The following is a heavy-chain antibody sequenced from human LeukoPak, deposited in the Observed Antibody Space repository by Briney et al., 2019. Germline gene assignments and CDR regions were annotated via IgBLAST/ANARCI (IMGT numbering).Heavy chain of an antibody. V-gene: IGHV4-59*08. CDR1: GGSISSYY. J-gene: IGHJ4*02. Sequence: PSETLSLTCTVSGGSISSYYWSWIRQPPGKGLEWIGYIYYSGSTNYNPSLKSRVTISVDTSKNQFSLKLSSVTAADTAVYYCARQGGCKSPCDYWGQGTLVTVSS. D-gene: IGHD2-8*01. CDR2: IYYSGST. CDR3: ARQGGCKSPCDY.